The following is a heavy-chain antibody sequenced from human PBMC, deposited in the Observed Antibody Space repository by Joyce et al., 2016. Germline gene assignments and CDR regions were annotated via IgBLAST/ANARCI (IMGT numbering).Heavy chain of an antibody. D-gene: IGHD2-2*01. CDR2: INSDDSRI. CDR1: GIIFSNKE. CDR3: TTPSCAN. V-gene: IGHV3-48*03. J-gene: IGHJ4*02. Sequence: EVQLVEYGGGLVQPGGSLRLSCAASGIIFSNKEMNWVRQAPGKGLAWISSINSDDSRIHYADSVRGRFTISRDNARNSLFLEMNSLRVEDTAMYYCTTPSCANWGQGSLVTVSS.